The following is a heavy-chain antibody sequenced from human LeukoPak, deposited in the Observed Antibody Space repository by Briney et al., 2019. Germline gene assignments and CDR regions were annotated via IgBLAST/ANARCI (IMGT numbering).Heavy chain of an antibody. CDR1: GFTFSSYW. Sequence: GGSLRLSCAASGFTFSSYWMSWVRQAPGKGLEWVANIKQDGSEKYYVDSVKGRFTISRDNAKNSLYLQMNSLRAEDTAVYYCAREVGTMIVVVMDYWGQGTLVTVSS. CDR3: AREVGTMIVVVMDY. CDR2: IKQDGSEK. D-gene: IGHD3-22*01. V-gene: IGHV3-7*01. J-gene: IGHJ4*02.